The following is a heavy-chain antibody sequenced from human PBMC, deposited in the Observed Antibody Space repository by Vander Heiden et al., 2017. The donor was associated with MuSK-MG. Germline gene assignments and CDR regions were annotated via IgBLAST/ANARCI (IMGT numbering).Heavy chain of an antibody. CDR3: AGVFTAFVPAAMCYFDY. Sequence: VQSGAEEKKPGTWLKLCRKPLGGTFSSYASSRLGQGPGQGLERMEGVIRIRGMADNALKFRGRVTITANECTSTGCMELSSLRSEDTAVYYCAGVFTAFVPAAMCYFDYWDQGTLVTVSS. CDR2: VIRIRGMA. CDR1: GGTFSSYA. V-gene: IGHV1-69*01. J-gene: IGHJ4*02. D-gene: IGHD2-2*01.